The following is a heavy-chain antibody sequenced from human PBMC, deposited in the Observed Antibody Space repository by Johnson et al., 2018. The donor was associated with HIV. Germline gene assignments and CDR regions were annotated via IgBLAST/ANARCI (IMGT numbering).Heavy chain of an antibody. CDR3: AKDRIAVAGNDAFDI. V-gene: IGHV3-23*01. D-gene: IGHD6-19*01. Sequence: QLLESGGGLVQPGGSLRLSCAASGFTFSSYAMSWVRQAPGKGLEWVSDNSGSGGSTYYADSVKGRFTISRDNSKNTLYLQMNSLIAEDTAVYYCAKDRIAVAGNDAFDIWGQGTMVTVSS. CDR2: NSGSGGST. CDR1: GFTFSSYA. J-gene: IGHJ3*02.